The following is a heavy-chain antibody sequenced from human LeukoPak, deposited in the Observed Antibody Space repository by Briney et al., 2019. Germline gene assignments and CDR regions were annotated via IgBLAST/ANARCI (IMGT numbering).Heavy chain of an antibody. D-gene: IGHD3-16*01. CDR1: GFTFNHYG. CDR3: ARSFSRVITLGPGFDP. V-gene: IGHV3-30*03. J-gene: IGHJ5*02. CDR2: ISYDATNE. Sequence: GGSLRLSCAASGFTFNHYGIHWVRQALGKGLEWVAVISYDATNEYFADSVKGRFTISRDNSKNTVYLQMSSLRVEDTAVYYCARSFSRVITLGPGFDPWGQGTLVTVSS.